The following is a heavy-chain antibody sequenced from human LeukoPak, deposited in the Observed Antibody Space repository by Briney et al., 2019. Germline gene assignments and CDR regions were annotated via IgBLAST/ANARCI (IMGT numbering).Heavy chain of an antibody. CDR2: INSDGSWT. V-gene: IGHV3-74*01. J-gene: IGHJ4*02. CDR1: GNYW. D-gene: IGHD3-16*01. Sequence: PGGSLRLSCAASGNYWIHWVRQVPGKGLVWVSHINSDGSWTSYADSVKGRFTISRDDSTNTAYLQMNSLKTEDTAMYYCTVGVYWGQGTLVTVSS. CDR3: TVGVY.